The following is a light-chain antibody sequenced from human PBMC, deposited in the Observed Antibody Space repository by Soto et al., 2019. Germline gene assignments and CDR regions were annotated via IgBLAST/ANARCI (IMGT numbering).Light chain of an antibody. V-gene: IGKV3-20*01. CDR3: QQYGRTSWT. CDR1: QSVSTNF. Sequence: EIVLTQSPGTLSLSPGEGATLSCRASQSVSTNFFAWYQQKPGQAPRLLIYGASTRATGFPDRFNGSGSGTDFTLTISRLEPEDFAVYYCQQYGRTSWTFGEGTKVAIK. J-gene: IGKJ1*01. CDR2: GAS.